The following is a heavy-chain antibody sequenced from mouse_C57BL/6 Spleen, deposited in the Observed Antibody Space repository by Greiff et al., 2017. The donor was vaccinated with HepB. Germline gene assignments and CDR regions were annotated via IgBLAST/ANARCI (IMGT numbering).Heavy chain of an antibody. V-gene: IGHV1-15*01. Sequence: VQLQQSGAELVRPGASVTLSCKASGYTFTDYEMHWVKQTPVQGLEWIGAIDPETGGTAYNQKFKGKARLTADKSSSTAYMELRSLTSEDSAVYYCTRGDYSNPDAMDYWGQGSSVTVSS. CDR2: IDPETGGT. D-gene: IGHD2-5*01. CDR1: GYTFTDYE. J-gene: IGHJ4*01. CDR3: TRGDYSNPDAMDY.